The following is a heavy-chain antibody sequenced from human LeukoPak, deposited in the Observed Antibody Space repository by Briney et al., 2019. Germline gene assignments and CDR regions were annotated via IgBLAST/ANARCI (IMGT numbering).Heavy chain of an antibody. CDR3: ARANPTNYDFWSGYVEYYFDY. J-gene: IGHJ4*02. CDR1: GGSFSGYY. D-gene: IGHD3-3*01. Sequence: SETLSITCAVYGGSFSGYYLSWIRQPPGKGLEWIGEINHSGSTNYNPSLKSRVTISVDTSKNQFSLKLSSVTAADTAVYYCARANPTNYDFWSGYVEYYFDYWGQGTLVTVSS. CDR2: INHSGST. V-gene: IGHV4-34*01.